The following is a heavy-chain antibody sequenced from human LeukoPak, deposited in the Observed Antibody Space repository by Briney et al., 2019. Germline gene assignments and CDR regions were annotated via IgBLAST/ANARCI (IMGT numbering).Heavy chain of an antibody. J-gene: IGHJ3*02. CDR2: IYWNGGST. D-gene: IGHD6-19*01. CDR3: AREVAVADNDAFDI. CDR1: GFTFDDYD. V-gene: IGHV3-20*04. Sequence: PGGSLRLSCAASGFTFDDYDMSWVRHAPGKGLEWVSGIYWNGGSTGYADSVKGRFTISRDNAKNSLYLQMNSLRAEDTALYYCAREVAVADNDAFDIWGQGTMVTVSS.